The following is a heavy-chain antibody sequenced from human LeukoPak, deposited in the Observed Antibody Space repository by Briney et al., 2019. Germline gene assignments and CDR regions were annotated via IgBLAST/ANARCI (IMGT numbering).Heavy chain of an antibody. CDR3: AREERYYYGSGSSTVYGMDV. CDR1: GFTFSTYT. V-gene: IGHV3-21*01. D-gene: IGHD3-10*01. Sequence: GGSLGLSCAASGFTFSTYTMNWVRQAPGKGLEWVSSISSSSTYIYYADSVKGRFTISRDNAKNSLYLQMNSLRAEDTAVYYCAREERYYYGSGSSTVYGMDVWGKGTTVTVSS. J-gene: IGHJ6*04. CDR2: ISSSSTYI.